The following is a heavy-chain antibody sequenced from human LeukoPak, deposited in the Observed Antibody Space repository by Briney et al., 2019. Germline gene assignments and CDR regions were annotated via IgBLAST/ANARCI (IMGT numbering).Heavy chain of an antibody. V-gene: IGHV3-7*01. CDR2: IKQDGSEK. Sequence: GGSLRLSCAASGFTFSGYWMTWVRQAPGKGLEWVANIKQDGSEKYYVDSVKGRFTISRDNAKNSLYLQMNSLRAEDTAMYYCARDSLPGIAVAGTLFYGMDVWGQGTTVTVSS. CDR3: ARDSLPGIAVAGTLFYGMDV. CDR1: GFTFSGYW. D-gene: IGHD6-19*01. J-gene: IGHJ6*02.